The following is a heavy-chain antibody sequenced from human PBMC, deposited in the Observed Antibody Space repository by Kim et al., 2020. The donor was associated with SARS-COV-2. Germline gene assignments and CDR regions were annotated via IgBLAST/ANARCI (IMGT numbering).Heavy chain of an antibody. CDR3: VKGPTRITMVRGANRGVDY. Sequence: GGSLRLSCSASGFTFSSYAMHWVRQAPGKGLEYVSAISSNGGSTYYADSVKGRFTISRDNSKNTLYLQMSSLRAEDTAVYYCVKGPTRITMVRGANRGVDYWGQGTLVTVSS. D-gene: IGHD3-10*01. CDR1: GFTFSSYA. J-gene: IGHJ4*02. CDR2: ISSNGGST. V-gene: IGHV3-64D*06.